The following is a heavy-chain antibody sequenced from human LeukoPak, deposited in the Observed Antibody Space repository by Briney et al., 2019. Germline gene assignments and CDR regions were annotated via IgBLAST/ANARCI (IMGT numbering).Heavy chain of an antibody. Sequence: GGSLRLSCAASGFTFSSYAMHWVRQAPGKGLEWVAVISYDGSNKYYADSVKGRFTISRDNSKNTLYLQMNSLRAEDTAVYYCARSSHLYDAFDIWGQGTMVTVSS. CDR1: GFTFSSYA. CDR2: ISYDGSNK. J-gene: IGHJ3*02. CDR3: ARSSHLYDAFDI. V-gene: IGHV3-30-3*01.